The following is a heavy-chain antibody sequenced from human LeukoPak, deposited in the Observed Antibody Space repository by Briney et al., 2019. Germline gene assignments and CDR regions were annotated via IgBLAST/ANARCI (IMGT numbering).Heavy chain of an antibody. D-gene: IGHD3-10*01. Sequence: GGSLRLSCAASGFTFSNYAMSWVRQAPGKGLEWVSTISGSGGSTFYADSVTGRFTISRDDSKNTLYLQMNSLRAEDTAVYYCARDRHYYGSGSYLVYWGQGTLVTVSS. CDR1: GFTFSNYA. V-gene: IGHV3-23*01. CDR2: ISGSGGST. J-gene: IGHJ4*02. CDR3: ARDRHYYGSGSYLVY.